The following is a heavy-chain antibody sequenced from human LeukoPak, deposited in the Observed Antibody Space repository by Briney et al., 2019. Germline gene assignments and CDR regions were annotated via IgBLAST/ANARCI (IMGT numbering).Heavy chain of an antibody. CDR1: GFTFYMYA. CDR3: AKDRPNFHENSGHYYRRDGDS. J-gene: IGHJ5*01. Sequence: GSLRLSCQASGFTFYMYAMSWVRQAPGKGLEWVASMCGTAGCTFYPDSVKGRFTISRDNSKNVLYLRMNSLTAEDTAIYYCAKDRPNFHENSGHYYRRDGDSWGQGTLVTVSS. V-gene: IGHV3-23*01. CDR2: MCGTAGCT. D-gene: IGHD3-22*01.